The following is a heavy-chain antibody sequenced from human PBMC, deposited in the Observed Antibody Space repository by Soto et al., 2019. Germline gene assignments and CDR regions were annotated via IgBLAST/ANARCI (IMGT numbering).Heavy chain of an antibody. CDR1: GGTFSSYT. D-gene: IGHD4-17*01. CDR2: IIPIFGIV. V-gene: IGHV1-69*02. CDR3: ARSTVTTIYHYGMDV. J-gene: IGHJ6*02. Sequence: QVQLVQSGAEVKKPGSSVKVSCKASGGTFSSYTINWVRQAPGQGLEWMGRIIPIFGIVNYAQKFQGRVTITADKSTSTAYMELSSLRSEDTAVYYCARSTVTTIYHYGMDVWGQGTTVTVSS.